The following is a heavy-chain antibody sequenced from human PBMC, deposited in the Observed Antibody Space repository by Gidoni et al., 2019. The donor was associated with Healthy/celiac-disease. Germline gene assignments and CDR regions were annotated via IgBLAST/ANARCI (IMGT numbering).Heavy chain of an antibody. Sequence: QVQLQQWGAGLLKPSETLSLTCAVYGWSFRGYYWTWIRQPPGKGLEWIGEINHSGSTNYNPSLKSRVTISVDTSKNQFSLKLSAVTAADTAVYYCAREAARRWGYCSGGSCFNWFDPWGQGTLVTVSS. J-gene: IGHJ5*02. CDR1: GWSFRGYY. CDR3: AREAARRWGYCSGGSCFNWFDP. D-gene: IGHD2-15*01. V-gene: IGHV4-34*01. CDR2: INHSGST.